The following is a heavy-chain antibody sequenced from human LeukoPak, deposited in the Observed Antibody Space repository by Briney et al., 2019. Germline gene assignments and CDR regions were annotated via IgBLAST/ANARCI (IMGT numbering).Heavy chain of an antibody. CDR2: ISSSSSTI. J-gene: IGHJ6*02. Sequence: GGPLRLSCAASGFTFSSYSMNWVRQAPGKGLEWVSYISSSSSTIYYADSVKGRFTISRDNAKNSLYLQMNSLRAEDTAVYYCARERTVVVVAATISYYYYGMDVWGQGTTVTVSS. CDR1: GFTFSSYS. D-gene: IGHD2-15*01. V-gene: IGHV3-48*01. CDR3: ARERTVVVVAATISYYYYGMDV.